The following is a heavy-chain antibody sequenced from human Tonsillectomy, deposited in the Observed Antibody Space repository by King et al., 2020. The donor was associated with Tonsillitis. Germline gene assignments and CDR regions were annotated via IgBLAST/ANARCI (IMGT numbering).Heavy chain of an antibody. V-gene: IGHV5-51*01. J-gene: IGHJ3*02. D-gene: IGHD3-9*01. Sequence: QLVQSGAEVKKPGESLKISCKGSGFSLTTYWIAWVRQMPGKGLEWRGFIFPGDSDTRYSPSFQGHVTISADKSISTAYLQWSSLKASDTAMYYCARPSYDTPGAFDIWGQGTIVTVSS. CDR3: ARPSYDTPGAFDI. CDR2: IFPGDSDT. CDR1: GFSLTTYW.